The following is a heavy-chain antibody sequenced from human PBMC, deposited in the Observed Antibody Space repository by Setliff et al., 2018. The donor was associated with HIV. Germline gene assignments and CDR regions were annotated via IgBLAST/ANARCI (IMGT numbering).Heavy chain of an antibody. D-gene: IGHD2-8*02. CDR2: INHSGRT. CDR1: GGSFSDNY. J-gene: IGHJ6*03. V-gene: IGHV4-34*01. Sequence: PSETLSLTCAVYGGSFSDNYWSWIRQSPGKGLEWIGEINHSGRTKYSPSLRSRVSISVDTSKTQFSLKLSAVTAADTAVYYCAIVSSTYWYSIFRNYYYYMDVWGKGTTVTVSS. CDR3: AIVSSTYWYSIFRNYYYYMDV.